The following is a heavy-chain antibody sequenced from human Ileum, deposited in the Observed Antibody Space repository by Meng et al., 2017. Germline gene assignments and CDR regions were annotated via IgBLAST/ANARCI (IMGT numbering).Heavy chain of an antibody. Sequence: QVQLQESGPGLVKPSGTLSLTCAVSGGSISNGKWWSWVRQPPGKGLEWIGEISQSGTTNYYPSLKSRVTISVDTSKNQFSLKLSSVTAADTAVYYCAREPPAAAGTGADYWGQGTLVTVSS. D-gene: IGHD6-13*01. V-gene: IGHV4-4*02. CDR3: AREPPAAAGTGADY. CDR1: GGSISNGKW. CDR2: ISQSGTT. J-gene: IGHJ4*02.